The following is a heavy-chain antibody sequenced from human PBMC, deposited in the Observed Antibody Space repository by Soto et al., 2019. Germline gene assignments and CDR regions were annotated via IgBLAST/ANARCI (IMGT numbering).Heavy chain of an antibody. CDR3: AKDSSSSY. CDR1: GFTFSNCG. Sequence: GGSLSLSCAASGFTFSNCGMSWVRQAPGQGLEWVSGISTSGVSTYYADSVKGRFTISRDNSKSTMYLQMNSLRAEDTAVYYCAKDSSSSYWGQGALVTVSS. D-gene: IGHD6-6*01. V-gene: IGHV3-23*01. CDR2: ISTSGVST. J-gene: IGHJ4*02.